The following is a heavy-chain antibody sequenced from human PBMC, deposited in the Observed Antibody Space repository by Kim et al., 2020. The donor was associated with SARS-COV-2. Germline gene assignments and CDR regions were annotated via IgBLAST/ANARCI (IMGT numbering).Heavy chain of an antibody. D-gene: IGHD3-9*01. CDR2: IYYSGST. CDR1: GGSISSSSYY. J-gene: IGHJ4*02. V-gene: IGHV4-39*01. CDR3: ARHRNQVLRYSKGFDY. Sequence: SETLSLTCTVSGGSISSSSYYWGWIRQPPGKGLEWIGSIYYSGSTYYNPSLKSRVTISVDTSKNQFSLKLSSVTAADTAVYYCARHRNQVLRYSKGFDYWGQGTLVTVSS.